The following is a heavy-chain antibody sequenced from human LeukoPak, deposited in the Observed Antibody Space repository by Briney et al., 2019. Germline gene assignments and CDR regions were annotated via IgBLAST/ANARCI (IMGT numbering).Heavy chain of an antibody. CDR2: ISAYNGNT. V-gene: IGHV1-18*01. CDR3: ARDFPRDYDILTGYYMAGWFDP. Sequence: ASVKVSCKASGYTFTSYGISWVRQAPGQGLEWMGWISAYNGNTNYAQKLQGIVTMTTDTSTSTAYMELRSLRSDDTAVYYCARDFPRDYDILTGYYMAGWFDPWGQGTLVTVSS. CDR1: GYTFTSYG. D-gene: IGHD3-9*01. J-gene: IGHJ5*02.